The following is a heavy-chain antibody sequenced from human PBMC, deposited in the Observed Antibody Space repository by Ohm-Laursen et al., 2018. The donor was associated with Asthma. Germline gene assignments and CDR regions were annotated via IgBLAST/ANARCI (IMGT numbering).Heavy chain of an antibody. Sequence: SQTLSLTCAVSGGSISSGGYYWSWIRQHPGKGLEWIGYIYYSGSTYYNPSLKSRVTISVDTSKNQFSLKLSSVTAADTAVYYCARTGYCSGGSCFWYFDLWGRGTLVTVSS. CDR1: GGSISSGGYY. CDR2: IYYSGST. D-gene: IGHD2-15*01. V-gene: IGHV4-31*11. J-gene: IGHJ2*01. CDR3: ARTGYCSGGSCFWYFDL.